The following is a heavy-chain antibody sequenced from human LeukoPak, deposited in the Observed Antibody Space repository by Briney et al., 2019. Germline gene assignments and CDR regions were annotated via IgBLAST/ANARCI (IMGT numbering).Heavy chain of an antibody. V-gene: IGHV3-9*01. CDR2: ISWNSGSI. D-gene: IGHD5-12*01. CDR1: GFTFSSYW. Sequence: PGGSLRLSCAASGFTFSSYWMSWVRQAPGKGLEWVSGISWNSGSIGYADSVKGRFTISRDNAKNSLYLQMNSLRAEDTALYYCAKDSGYDYQAFDIWGQGTMVTVSS. J-gene: IGHJ3*02. CDR3: AKDSGYDYQAFDI.